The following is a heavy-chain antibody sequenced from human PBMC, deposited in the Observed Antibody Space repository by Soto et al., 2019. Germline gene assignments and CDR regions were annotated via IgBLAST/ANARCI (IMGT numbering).Heavy chain of an antibody. V-gene: IGHV4-34*01. J-gene: IGHJ4*02. Sequence: SETLSLTFAVYGGSFSGYYWSWIRQPPGKGLEWIGEINHSGSTNYNPSLKSRVTISVDTSKNQFSLKLSSVTAADTAVYYCARGVVTIFGVVIHTFDYWGQGTLVTVSS. D-gene: IGHD3-3*01. CDR1: GGSFSGYY. CDR2: INHSGST. CDR3: ARGVVTIFGVVIHTFDY.